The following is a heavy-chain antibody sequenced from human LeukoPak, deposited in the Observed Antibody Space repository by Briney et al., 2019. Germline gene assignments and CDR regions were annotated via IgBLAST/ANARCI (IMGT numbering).Heavy chain of an antibody. CDR2: IYYSGST. D-gene: IGHD3-9*01. J-gene: IGHJ5*02. CDR3: ARGPLVILYNWFDP. V-gene: IGHV4-39*01. Sequence: SETLSLTCTVSGGSISSSSYYWGWIRQPPGKGLEWIGSIYYSGSTYYNPSLKSRVTISVDTSKNQFSLKLSSVTAADTAVYYCARGPLVILYNWFDPWGQGTLVTVSS. CDR1: GGSISSSSYY.